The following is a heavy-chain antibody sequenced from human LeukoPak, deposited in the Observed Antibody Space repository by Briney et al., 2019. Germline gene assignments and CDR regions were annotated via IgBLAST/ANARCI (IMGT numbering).Heavy chain of an antibody. J-gene: IGHJ6*03. V-gene: IGHV1-18*01. CDR2: SSGYNDNT. CDR1: GYNFNDYG. Sequence: ASVKVSCKAVGYNFNDYGISWVRQAPGQGLEWVGWSSGYNDNTNHAWKLYCRVTMTTDTSTNTAYMELRSLRSDDTAVYYCARGEIAARPLSYYYMDVWGKGTTVTVSS. CDR3: ARGEIAARPLSYYYMDV. D-gene: IGHD6-6*01.